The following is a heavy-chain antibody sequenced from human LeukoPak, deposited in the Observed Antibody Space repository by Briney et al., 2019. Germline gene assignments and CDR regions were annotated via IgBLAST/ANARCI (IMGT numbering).Heavy chain of an antibody. CDR3: ARDMHHEAVHYPPDY. J-gene: IGHJ4*02. V-gene: IGHV3-21*01. D-gene: IGHD1-1*01. CDR2: ISSSRTYI. CDR1: GFTFSSYS. Sequence: GSLRLSCAASGFTFSSYSMSWVRQAPGKGLEWVSSISSSRTYIYYADSVKGRFTISRDNAKNSLYLQMNSLRAEDTAVYYCARDMHHEAVHYPPDYWGQGTLVTVSS.